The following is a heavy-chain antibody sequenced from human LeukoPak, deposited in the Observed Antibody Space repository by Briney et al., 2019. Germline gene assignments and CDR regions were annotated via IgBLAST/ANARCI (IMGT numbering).Heavy chain of an antibody. V-gene: IGHV3-23*05. CDR3: AKAGDSSGWFNDY. D-gene: IGHD6-19*01. J-gene: IGHJ4*02. Sequence: PGGSLRLSCAASGFTFSSHAMSWVRQAPGKGLEWVSLINESGTKTWYADSVKGRFTISRDNSKSTLYLQMNSLRAEDTAVYYCAKAGDSSGWFNDYWGQGTLVTVSS. CDR1: GFTFSSHA. CDR2: INESGTKT.